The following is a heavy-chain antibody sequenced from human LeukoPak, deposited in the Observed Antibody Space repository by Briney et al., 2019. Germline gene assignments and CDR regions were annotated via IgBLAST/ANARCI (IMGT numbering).Heavy chain of an antibody. CDR3: AIPFNYGDPDAFDI. Sequence: WASVKVSCKASGYTFTSYAMHWVRQAPGQRLEWMGWINAGNGNTKYSQKFQGRVTITRDTSASTAYMELSSLRSEDTAVYYCAIPFNYGDPDAFDIWGQGTMVTVSS. V-gene: IGHV1-3*01. D-gene: IGHD4-17*01. J-gene: IGHJ3*02. CDR1: GYTFTSYA. CDR2: INAGNGNT.